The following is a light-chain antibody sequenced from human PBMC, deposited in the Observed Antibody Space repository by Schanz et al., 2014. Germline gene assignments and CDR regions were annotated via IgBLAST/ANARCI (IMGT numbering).Light chain of an antibody. Sequence: EIVLTQSPETLSLSPGERATLSCRASQSVHSTSLAWYQQKPGQAPRLLIYGASNRATDIPDRFSGSGSGTEFALTISSLQSEDFAVYYCQQYDNWPRTFGQGTKVEI. CDR3: QQYDNWPRT. V-gene: IGKV3-20*01. J-gene: IGKJ1*01. CDR1: QSVHSTS. CDR2: GAS.